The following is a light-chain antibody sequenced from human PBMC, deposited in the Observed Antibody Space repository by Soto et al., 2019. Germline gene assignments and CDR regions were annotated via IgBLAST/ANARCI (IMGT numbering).Light chain of an antibody. J-gene: IGKJ5*01. CDR3: HQYDNCPP. CDR2: DAS. CDR1: QTISFW. Sequence: RASQTISFWLAWYQQKPGKGPKVLIYDASSLESGVPSRFSGSRSGTEFTLTISSLQPDDLATYYCHQYDNCPPFGQGTRLEIK. V-gene: IGKV1-5*01.